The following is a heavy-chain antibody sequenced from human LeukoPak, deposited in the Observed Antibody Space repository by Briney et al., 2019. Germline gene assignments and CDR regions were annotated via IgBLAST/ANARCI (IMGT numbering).Heavy chain of an antibody. CDR2: IIPIFGTA. V-gene: IGHV1-69*13. J-gene: IGHJ6*02. Sequence: ASVKVSFKASGGTFSSYAISWVRQAPGQGLEWMGGIIPIFGTANYAQKFQGRVTITADESTSTAYMELSSLRSEDTAVYYCARGSGAYYDILTGYDYYYYYGMDVWGQGTTVTVSS. CDR1: GGTFSSYA. D-gene: IGHD3-9*01. CDR3: ARGSGAYYDILTGYDYYYYYGMDV.